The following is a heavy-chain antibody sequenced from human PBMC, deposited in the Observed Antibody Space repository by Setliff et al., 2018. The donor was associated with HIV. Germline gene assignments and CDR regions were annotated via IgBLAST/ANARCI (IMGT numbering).Heavy chain of an antibody. D-gene: IGHD2-21*01. CDR2: IYSGSSSA. Sequence: PGGSLRLSCVTSGITFINAAMAWVRQAPGKGPEWISFIYSGSSSAVFADSVKGRFTISRDNSRNTLFLQMSSLRAEDTAVYYCAKEPSSCSAPRPSLCGYFDSWGQGTQVTVSS. J-gene: IGHJ4*01. CDR1: GITFINAA. CDR3: AKEPSSCSAPRPSLCGYFDS. V-gene: IGHV3-23*03.